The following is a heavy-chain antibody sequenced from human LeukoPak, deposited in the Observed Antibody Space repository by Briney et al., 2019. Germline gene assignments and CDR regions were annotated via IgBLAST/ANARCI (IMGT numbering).Heavy chain of an antibody. J-gene: IGHJ4*02. CDR1: GYSISSGYY. CDR3: ARSKNTAVALYYFDY. Sequence: SETLSLTCAVSGYSISSGYYWGWSRPPPGKGVEWIGIIYHSGSTYYNPSLKSRVTISVDTSKNQFSLKLSSVTAADTAVYYCARSKNTAVALYYFDYWGQGTLVTVSS. D-gene: IGHD5-18*01. V-gene: IGHV4-38-2*01. CDR2: IYHSGST.